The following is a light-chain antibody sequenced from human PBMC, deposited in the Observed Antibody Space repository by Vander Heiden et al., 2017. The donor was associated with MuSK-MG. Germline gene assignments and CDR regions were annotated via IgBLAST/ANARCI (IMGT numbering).Light chain of an antibody. CDR3: QQRSNWPPMYT. CDR2: DAS. J-gene: IGKJ2*01. CDR1: QSVSSY. Sequence: EIVFPQSPATLSLSPGERATLNGRASQSVSSYLAWYQQKPGQAPRLLIYDASNRATGIPARCSGSGSGTDVTLTISSREPEEFAVYYCQQRSNWPPMYTFGQGTKLEIK. V-gene: IGKV3-11*01.